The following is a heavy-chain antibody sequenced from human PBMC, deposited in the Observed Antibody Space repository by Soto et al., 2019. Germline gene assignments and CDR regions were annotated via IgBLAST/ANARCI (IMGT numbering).Heavy chain of an antibody. CDR3: ARRLYYDSSGFEGGGMDV. J-gene: IGHJ6*02. Sequence: QLQLQESGPGLVKPSETLSLTCTVSGGSISSSSYYWGWIRQPPGKVLEWIGSIYYSGSTYYNPSLKSRVTISVDTSKNQFSLKLSSVTAADTAVYYCARRLYYDSSGFEGGGMDVWGQGTTDTVSS. CDR2: IYYSGST. V-gene: IGHV4-39*01. CDR1: GGSISSSSYY. D-gene: IGHD3-22*01.